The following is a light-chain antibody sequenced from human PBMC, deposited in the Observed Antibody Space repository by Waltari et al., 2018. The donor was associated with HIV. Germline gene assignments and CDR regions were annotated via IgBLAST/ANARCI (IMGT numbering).Light chain of an antibody. V-gene: IGKV1-39*01. CDR2: GAS. J-gene: IGKJ2*01. CDR3: QQSYSTPNT. Sequence: DIQMTQSPYSLPASIGDRVTITCRASQSISSYLNWYQQKPGKAPKLLIYGASSLQSGVPSRFSGSGSGTDFTLTISSLQPEDCATYYCQQSYSTPNTFGQGTKLEIK. CDR1: QSISSY.